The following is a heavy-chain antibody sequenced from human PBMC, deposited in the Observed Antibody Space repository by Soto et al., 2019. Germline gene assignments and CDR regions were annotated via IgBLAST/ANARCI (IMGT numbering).Heavy chain of an antibody. CDR2: ISYDGSNK. V-gene: IGHV3-30*18. CDR3: AKDQGGIAAAGNLDY. J-gene: IGHJ4*02. CDR1: GFTFSSYG. D-gene: IGHD6-13*01. Sequence: QVQLVESGGGVVQPGRSLRLSCAASGFTFSSYGMHWVRQAPGKGLEWVAVISYDGSNKYYADSEKGRFTISRDNSKNTLYLQMNSLRAEDTAVYYCAKDQGGIAAAGNLDYWGQGTLVTVSS.